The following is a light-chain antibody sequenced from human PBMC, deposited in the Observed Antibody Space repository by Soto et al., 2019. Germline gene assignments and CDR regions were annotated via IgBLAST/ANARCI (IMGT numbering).Light chain of an antibody. Sequence: QAVVTQEPSLTVSPGGTVTLTCGSSTGAVTSGHYPFWYQQKPGQGPRTLIYDTSKKHSWTPARFSGSLLGGKAALTLSGAQPEDEAEYYCLLSYSGPRVFGGGTKVTVL. CDR1: TGAVTSGHY. J-gene: IGLJ3*02. CDR2: DTS. CDR3: LLSYSGPRV. V-gene: IGLV7-46*01.